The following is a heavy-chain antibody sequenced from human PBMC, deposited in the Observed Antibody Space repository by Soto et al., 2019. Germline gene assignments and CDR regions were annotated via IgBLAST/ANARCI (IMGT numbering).Heavy chain of an antibody. V-gene: IGHV1-18*01. J-gene: IGHJ6*02. CDR1: GYTFSNYG. D-gene: IGHD6-19*01. CDR2: ISGYNGNT. CDR3: SRFIMVGGWFDPNYYHGMDV. Sequence: QVQSVQSGAEVKKPGASVTVSCKTSGYTFSNYGINWVRQAAGQGLEWMGWISGYNGNTNYAQTVQGRVTMTTDTSTGTVYMDLRSLKSDDTAIYYCSRFIMVGGWFDPNYYHGMDVWGQGTTVTVSS.